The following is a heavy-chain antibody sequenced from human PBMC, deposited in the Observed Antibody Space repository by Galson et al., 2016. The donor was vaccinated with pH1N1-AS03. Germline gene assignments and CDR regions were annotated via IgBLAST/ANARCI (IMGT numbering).Heavy chain of an antibody. D-gene: IGHD6-19*01. Sequence: SLRLSCAASGFTFRTYGMNWVRQAPGKGLEWVSSISSSSSYTYYADSVKGRFTISRDNARNSLYLQMNSLRAEDAAVYYCARRSAAVSGTGCVDVWGQGTTVTVSS. CDR2: ISSSSSYT. J-gene: IGHJ6*02. CDR1: GFTFRTYG. CDR3: ARRSAAVSGTGCVDV. V-gene: IGHV3-21*01.